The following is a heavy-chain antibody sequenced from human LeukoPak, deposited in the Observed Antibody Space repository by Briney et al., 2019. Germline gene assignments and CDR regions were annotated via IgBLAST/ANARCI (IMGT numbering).Heavy chain of an antibody. CDR2: ISRSSNYK. CDR1: GFTFSSYS. CDR3: ASSRYDSSGYYGIIGY. D-gene: IGHD3-22*01. Sequence: GGSLRLSCAASGFTFSSYSMNWVRQAPGKGLEWVSSISRSSNYKYYADSVKGRFTISRDNAKNSLYLQMNSLRAEDTALYYCASSRYDSSGYYGIIGYGGQGTLVTVSS. J-gene: IGHJ4*02. V-gene: IGHV3-21*01.